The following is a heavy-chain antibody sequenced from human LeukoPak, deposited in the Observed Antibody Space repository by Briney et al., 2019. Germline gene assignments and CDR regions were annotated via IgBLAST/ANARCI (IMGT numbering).Heavy chain of an antibody. D-gene: IGHD3-22*01. V-gene: IGHV4-34*01. Sequence: SETLSLTCAVYGESFSGYYWSWIRQPPGKGLTWIGEINHSGTTNYNPSLKSRVIISLDTSKSQFSLMLSSVTAADTAVYYCARGKYDSGGYYLDYWGQGTLVTVSS. CDR3: ARGKYDSGGYYLDY. CDR1: GESFSGYY. CDR2: INHSGTT. J-gene: IGHJ4*02.